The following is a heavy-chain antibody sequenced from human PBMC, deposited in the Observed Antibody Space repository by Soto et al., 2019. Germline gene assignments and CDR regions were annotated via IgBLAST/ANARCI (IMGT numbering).Heavy chain of an antibody. V-gene: IGHV3-30*18. CDR3: AKTGEWGTNYYDSSDYFDY. Sequence: GGSLRLSCAASGFTFSSYGMHWVRQAPGKGLEWVAVISYDGSNKYYADSVKGRFTISRDNSKNTLYLQMNSLRAEDTAVYYCAKTGEWGTNYYDSSDYFDYWGQGTLVTVSS. CDR1: GFTFSSYG. J-gene: IGHJ4*02. CDR2: ISYDGSNK. D-gene: IGHD3-22*01.